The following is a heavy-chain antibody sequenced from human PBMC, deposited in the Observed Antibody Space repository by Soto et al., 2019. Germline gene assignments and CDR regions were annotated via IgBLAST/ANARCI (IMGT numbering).Heavy chain of an antibody. J-gene: IGHJ4*02. CDR1: GYTFTSYG. D-gene: IGHD3-22*01. V-gene: IGHV1-18*04. CDR3: ARDFRGNYYDSSGYYSAFDY. CDR2: ISAYNGNT. Sequence: ASVKVSCKASGYTFTSYGMSWVRQAPGQGLEWMGWISAYNGNTNYAQKLQGRVTMTTDTSASTAYMELRSLRSDDTAVYYCARDFRGNYYDSSGYYSAFDYWGQGTLVTVSS.